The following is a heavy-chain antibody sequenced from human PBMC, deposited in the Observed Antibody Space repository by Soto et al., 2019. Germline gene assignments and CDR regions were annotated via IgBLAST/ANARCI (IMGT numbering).Heavy chain of an antibody. D-gene: IGHD6-13*01. CDR3: ARDPAAADKHQDYYGMDV. V-gene: IGHV3-33*01. Sequence: PGGSPRLSCAACGLTFSSSGVHGVCQDPGKGLEWVAVIWYDGSNKYYADSVKGRFTISRDNSKNTLYLQMNSLRAEDTAVYYCARDPAAADKHQDYYGMDVWGQGTTVTVSS. J-gene: IGHJ6*02. CDR1: GLTFSSSG. CDR2: IWYDGSNK.